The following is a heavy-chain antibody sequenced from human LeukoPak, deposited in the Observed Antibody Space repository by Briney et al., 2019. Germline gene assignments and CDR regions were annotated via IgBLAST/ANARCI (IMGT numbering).Heavy chain of an antibody. CDR1: GFTFSSYG. V-gene: IGHV3-30*18. D-gene: IGHD5-24*01. J-gene: IGHJ4*02. Sequence: PGGSLRLSCAASGFTFSSYGMHWVRQAPGKGLEWVAVISYDGSNKYYADSVKGRFTISRDNSKNTLYLQMNSLRAEDTAVYYCAKGERWLPKGPLRYWGQGTLVTVSS. CDR2: ISYDGSNK. CDR3: AKGERWLPKGPLRY.